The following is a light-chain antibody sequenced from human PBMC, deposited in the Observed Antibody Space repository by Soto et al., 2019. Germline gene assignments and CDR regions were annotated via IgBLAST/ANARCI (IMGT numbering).Light chain of an antibody. V-gene: IGKV1-39*01. J-gene: IGKJ1*01. Sequence: DFQMAQSPSSLSASVGDRVTITCQASLPICSHLNWYQQKPGKAPKLLIYSPSNLQSGVPSGFSGSGSGTEFTLTISSLQPDDFATYYCQQYNSYSQTFGQGTKVDI. CDR2: SPS. CDR3: QQYNSYSQT. CDR1: LPICSH.